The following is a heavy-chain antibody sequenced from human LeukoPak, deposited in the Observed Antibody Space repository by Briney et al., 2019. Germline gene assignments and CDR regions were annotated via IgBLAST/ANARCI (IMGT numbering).Heavy chain of an antibody. J-gene: IGHJ4*02. CDR1: GFTFSSYS. V-gene: IGHV3-21*01. CDR3: VRALYDGSGYYSHFDY. D-gene: IGHD3-22*01. Sequence: GGSLRLSCAASGFTFSSYSMTWVRQAPGKGLEWVSSITRSSIYTYYADSVKGRFTISRDNAKKSLYLQMNSLRTEDTAVYYCVRALYDGSGYYSHFDYWGQGTLVTVSS. CDR2: ITRSSIYT.